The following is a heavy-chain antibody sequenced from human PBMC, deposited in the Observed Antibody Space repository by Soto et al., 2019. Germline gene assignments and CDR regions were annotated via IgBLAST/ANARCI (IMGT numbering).Heavy chain of an antibody. Sequence: GGSLRPSCAASGFTFSSYDMSWVRQAPGKGLEWVSSVATNGYPYYRDSIKGRFTISRDNSRNTFYLQMNSLRAKDTAVYYCADPGSGYSWGQGTLVTVSS. V-gene: IGHV3-23*01. J-gene: IGHJ5*02. CDR1: GFTFSSYD. CDR2: VATNGYP. CDR3: ADPGSGYS. D-gene: IGHD3-22*01.